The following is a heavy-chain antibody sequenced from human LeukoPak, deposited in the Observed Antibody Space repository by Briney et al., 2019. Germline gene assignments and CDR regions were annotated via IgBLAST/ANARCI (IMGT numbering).Heavy chain of an antibody. V-gene: IGHV3-64*02. J-gene: IGHJ4*02. CDR2: IVSNGGNT. D-gene: IGHD3-3*01. Sequence: GFLRLSCASAGLSFSSHAMHWGRQAPGKGLEYVSAIVSNGGNTYYADSVRGRFTISRDNSKDTVYLQMGSLRPEDTAVYYCARGGYYAATDIWGQGALVTVSS. CDR1: GLSFSSHA. CDR3: ARGGYYAATDI.